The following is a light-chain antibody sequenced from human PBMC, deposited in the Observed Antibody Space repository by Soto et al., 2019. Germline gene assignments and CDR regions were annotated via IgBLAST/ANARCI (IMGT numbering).Light chain of an antibody. Sequence: DIPMTQSPSSLSASVGDRVTITCRASQSISSYLNWYQQKPGKAPNLLIYAASSLQSGVPSRFSGSGSGTDFTLTISSLQPDDFATYYCQQSDSTRYTFGQGTKLEIK. CDR2: AAS. CDR3: QQSDSTRYT. CDR1: QSISSY. V-gene: IGKV1-39*01. J-gene: IGKJ2*01.